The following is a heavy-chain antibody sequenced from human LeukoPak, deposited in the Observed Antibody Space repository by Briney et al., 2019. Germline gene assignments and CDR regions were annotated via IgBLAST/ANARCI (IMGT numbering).Heavy chain of an antibody. CDR2: ISPNSGGP. D-gene: IGHD3-22*01. Sequence: GASVKVSCKASGYNFTGHYMHWVRQAPGQGLEWMGWISPNSGGPTYAHKFQGRVTMTRDTSISTAYMELSRLRSDDTAVYYCARESPRSGYYYGDDAFDIWGQGTMVTVSP. CDR3: ARESPRSGYYYGDDAFDI. V-gene: IGHV1-2*07. J-gene: IGHJ3*02. CDR1: GYNFTGHY.